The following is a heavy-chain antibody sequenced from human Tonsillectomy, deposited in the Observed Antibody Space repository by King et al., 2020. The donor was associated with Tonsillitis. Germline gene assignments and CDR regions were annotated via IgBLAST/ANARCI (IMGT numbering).Heavy chain of an antibody. D-gene: IGHD1-26*01. CDR2: INADNGNT. CDR3: ARHYYGTYYFGGFDP. Sequence: VQLVQSGAEVKKPGASVKVSCKASGYTFTSYAMHWVRQAPGQRLEWMGWINADNGNTKYSQKFQGRVTITRDTSASTAYMEVSSLRSEDTAVYYCARHYYGTYYFGGFDPWGQGTLVTVSS. CDR1: GYTFTSYA. V-gene: IGHV1-3*01. J-gene: IGHJ5*02.